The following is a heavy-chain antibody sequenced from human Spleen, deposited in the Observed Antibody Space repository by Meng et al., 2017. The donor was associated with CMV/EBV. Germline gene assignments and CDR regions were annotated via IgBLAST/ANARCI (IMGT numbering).Heavy chain of an antibody. V-gene: IGHV4-38-2*02. Sequence: SETLSLTCSVSGGSINNDYYWGWIRQPPGKGLEWIGEINHSGSTNYNPSLKSRVTISVDTSKNQFSLKLSSVTAADTAVYYCARQGGSYFSHWFDPWGQGTLVTVSS. CDR1: GGSINNDYY. D-gene: IGHD1-26*01. J-gene: IGHJ5*02. CDR3: ARQGGSYFSHWFDP. CDR2: INHSGST.